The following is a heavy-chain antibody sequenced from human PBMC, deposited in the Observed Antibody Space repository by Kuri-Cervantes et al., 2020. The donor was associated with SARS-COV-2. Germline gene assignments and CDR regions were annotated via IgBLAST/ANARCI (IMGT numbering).Heavy chain of an antibody. J-gene: IGHJ4*02. Sequence: LSLTCAASGFTFNTCAMHWVRQAPGKGLEWVAMISSDGSNKSYADSVKGRFTISRNNSKNTLYLQINGLRTEDTAVFYCARARVGVFDFWGQGALVTVSS. V-gene: IGHV3-30*04. CDR2: ISSDGSNK. CDR3: ARARVGVFDF. CDR1: GFTFNTCA. D-gene: IGHD2-21*01.